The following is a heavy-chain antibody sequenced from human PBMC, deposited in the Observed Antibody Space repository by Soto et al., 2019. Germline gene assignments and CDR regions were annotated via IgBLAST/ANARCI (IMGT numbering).Heavy chain of an antibody. CDR2: IDTDGRRK. V-gene: IGHV3-7*03. J-gene: IGHJ6*02. Sequence: GGSLRLSCAASGFNFNTYWMYWVRQAPGKGLEWVDNIDTDGRRKNYVDSVKGRIIISRDNAKNSLLLQMNSLRADDTAGYYCGRVPLDGNYANGVDVRGQGTTVTVSS. CDR1: GFNFNTYW. CDR3: GRVPLDGNYANGVDV. D-gene: IGHD4-17*01.